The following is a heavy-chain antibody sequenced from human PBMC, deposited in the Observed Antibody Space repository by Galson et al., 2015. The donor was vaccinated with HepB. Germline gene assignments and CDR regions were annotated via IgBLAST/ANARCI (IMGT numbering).Heavy chain of an antibody. D-gene: IGHD2-15*01. V-gene: IGHV4-61*02. J-gene: IGHJ6*02. CDR2: IYTSGST. Sequence: TLSLTCTVSGGSISSGSYYWSWIRQPAGKGLEWIGRIYTSGSTNYNPSLKSRVTISVDTSKNQFSLKLSSVTAADTAVYYCARGGGCSGGSCYSGGYYYYGMDVWGQGTTVTVSS. CDR1: GGSISSGSYY. CDR3: ARGGGCSGGSCYSGGYYYYGMDV.